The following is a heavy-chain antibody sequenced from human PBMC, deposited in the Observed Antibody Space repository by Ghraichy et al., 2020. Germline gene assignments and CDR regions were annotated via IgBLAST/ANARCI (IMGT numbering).Heavy chain of an antibody. V-gene: IGHV3-15*01. J-gene: IGHJ4*02. CDR2: IKNKADGGAV. D-gene: IGHD1-14*01. CDR3: ASGSNHIAY. CDR1: GFIFSNAW. Sequence: ESLNISCAASGFIFSNAWMSWVRQAPGKGLEWVGRIKNKADGGAVDYAAPVKGRFTISRDDSKNTLYLQMNSLRTEDTAVYYCASGSNHIAYWGQGTLVTVSS.